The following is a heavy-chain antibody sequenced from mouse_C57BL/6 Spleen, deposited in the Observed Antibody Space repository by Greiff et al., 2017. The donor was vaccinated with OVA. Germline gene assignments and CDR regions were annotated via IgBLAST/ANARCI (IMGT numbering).Heavy chain of an antibody. J-gene: IGHJ1*03. V-gene: IGHV1-9*01. CDR3: ARGSYYGSIPCYFDV. CDR2: ILPGSGST. D-gene: IGHD1-1*01. CDR1: GYTFTGYW. Sequence: QVQLQQSGAELMKPGASVKLSCKATGYTFTGYWIEWVKQRPGHGLEWIGEILPGSGSTNYNEKFKGKATFTADTSSNTAYMQLSSLTTEDSAISYCARGSYYGSIPCYFDVWGTGTTVTVSS.